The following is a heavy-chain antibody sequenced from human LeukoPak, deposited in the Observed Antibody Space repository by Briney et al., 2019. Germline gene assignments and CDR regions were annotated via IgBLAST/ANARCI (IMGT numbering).Heavy chain of an antibody. CDR1: GFTFYDYA. Sequence: GGSLRLSCAASGFTFYDYAMHWVRQAPGRGLEWVSGISWNSVNIGYADSVKGRFTISRDNAKNSLYLQMNSLRTEDTALYYCAKDEGLTGIRRNPNYFYGMDVWGQGTTVTVSS. V-gene: IGHV3-9*01. CDR3: AKDEGLTGIRRNPNYFYGMDV. D-gene: IGHD7-27*01. CDR2: ISWNSVNI. J-gene: IGHJ6*02.